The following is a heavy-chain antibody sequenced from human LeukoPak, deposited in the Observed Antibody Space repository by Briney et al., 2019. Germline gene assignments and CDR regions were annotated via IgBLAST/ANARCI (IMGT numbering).Heavy chain of an antibody. V-gene: IGHV1-2*02. CDR2: INPNSGGT. CDR1: GYTFTGYY. Sequence: ASVKVSCKASGYTFTGYYMHWVRQAPGQGLEWMGWINPNSGGTNYAQKFQGRVTMTRDTSISTAYMELSRLRSDDTAVYYCARDFLGYCSSTSCHDGGGYYYYGMDVWGQGTTVTVSS. CDR3: ARDFLGYCSSTSCHDGGGYYYYGMDV. J-gene: IGHJ6*02. D-gene: IGHD2-2*01.